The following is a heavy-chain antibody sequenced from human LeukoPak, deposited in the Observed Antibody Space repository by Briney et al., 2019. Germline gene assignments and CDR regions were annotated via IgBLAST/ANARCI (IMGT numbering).Heavy chain of an antibody. D-gene: IGHD6-19*01. V-gene: IGHV4-34*01. J-gene: IGHJ4*02. CDR2: VHHSGIT. CDR1: GGSFTTYY. Sequence: SETLSLTCAVYGGSFTTYYWTWIRQPPGKGLEWIGEVHHSGITNYKPSLGSRVTISLDTSKNQFSLNLISVTATDTAVYYCARGLSSGWVDHWGQGTLVTVSS. CDR3: ARGLSSGWVDH.